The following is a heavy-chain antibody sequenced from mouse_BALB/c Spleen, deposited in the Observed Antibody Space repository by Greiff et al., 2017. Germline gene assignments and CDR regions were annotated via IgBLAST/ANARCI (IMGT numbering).Heavy chain of an antibody. D-gene: IGHD1-1*01. CDR1: GFTFSSYA. J-gene: IGHJ3*01. CDR2: ISSGGST. Sequence: DVKLVESGGGLVKPGGSLKLSCAASGFTFSSYAMSWVRQTPEKRLEWVASISSGGSTYYPDSVKGRFTISRDNARNILYLQMSSLRSEDTAMYYCASDITTVEAYWGQGTLVTVSA. V-gene: IGHV5-6-5*01. CDR3: ASDITTVEAY.